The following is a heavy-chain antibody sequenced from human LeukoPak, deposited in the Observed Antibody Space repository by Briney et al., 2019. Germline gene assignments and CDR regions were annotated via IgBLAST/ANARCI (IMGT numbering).Heavy chain of an antibody. CDR1: GFTFSSYA. D-gene: IGHD6-13*01. V-gene: IGHV3-23*01. J-gene: IGHJ4*02. CDR2: ISGSGGST. CDR3: APLRATAGTFWYFDY. Sequence: PGGSLRLSCAASGFTFSSYAMSWVRQAPGKGLEWVSAISGSGGSTYYADSVKGRFTISRDNSKNTLYLQMNSLRAEDTAVYYCAPLRATAGTFWYFDYGGQEPLVTVPS.